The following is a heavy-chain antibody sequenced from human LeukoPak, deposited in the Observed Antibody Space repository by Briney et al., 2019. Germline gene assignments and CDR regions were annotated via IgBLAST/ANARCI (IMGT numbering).Heavy chain of an antibody. CDR3: AKEEYYYDSSGYYSVFDY. J-gene: IGHJ4*02. CDR1: GFTFSSYA. V-gene: IGHV3-23*01. CDR2: ISGSGGST. Sequence: GGSPRLSCAASGFTFSSYAMSWVRQAPGKGLEWVSAISGSGGSTYYADSVKGRFTISRDNSKNTLYLQMNSLRAEDTAVYYCAKEEYYYDSSGYYSVFDYWGQGTLVTVSS. D-gene: IGHD3-22*01.